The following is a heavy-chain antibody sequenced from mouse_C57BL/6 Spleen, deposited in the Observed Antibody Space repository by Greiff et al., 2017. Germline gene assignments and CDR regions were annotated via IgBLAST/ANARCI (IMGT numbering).Heavy chain of an antibody. CDR2: IYPGDGDT. CDR3: ARELLDY. J-gene: IGHJ2*01. CDR1: GYAFSSSW. D-gene: IGHD1-1*01. Sequence: VQLQESGPELVKPGASVKISCKASGYAFSSSWMNWVKQRPGKGLEWIGRIYPGDGDTNYNGKFKGKATLTADKSSSTAYMQLSSLTSEDSAVYFCARELLDYWGQGTTLTVSS. V-gene: IGHV1-82*01.